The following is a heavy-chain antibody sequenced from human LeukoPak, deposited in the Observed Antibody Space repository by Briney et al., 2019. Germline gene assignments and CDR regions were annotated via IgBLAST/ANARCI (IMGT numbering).Heavy chain of an antibody. CDR3: ARGGPTYYYDSSGYYLSF. Sequence: PSETLSLTCAVYGGSFSGYYWSWIRQRPGKGLEWIGEINHSGSTNYNPSLKSRVAIAVDTSKNQFSLKLSSVTAADTAVYYCARGGPTYYYDSSGYYLSFWGQGTLVTVSS. V-gene: IGHV4-34*01. D-gene: IGHD3-22*01. CDR1: GGSFSGYY. J-gene: IGHJ4*02. CDR2: INHSGST.